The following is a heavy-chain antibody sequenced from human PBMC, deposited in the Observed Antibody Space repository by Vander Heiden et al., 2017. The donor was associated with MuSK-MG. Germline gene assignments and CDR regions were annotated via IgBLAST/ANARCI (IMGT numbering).Heavy chain of an antibody. CDR1: GLTFSTYW. J-gene: IGHJ4*02. CDR3: ANGRGDY. V-gene: IGHV3-7*01. CDR2: INQDGSQK. Sequence: EVRLVESGGGLVQPGGSQSLSCAASGLTFSTYWMSWVRQAPGKGLEWVANINQDGSQKFYVGSVKGRFTISRDNAKNSLYLQMNSLRDEDTAVYYCANGRGDYWGQGTLVTVSS.